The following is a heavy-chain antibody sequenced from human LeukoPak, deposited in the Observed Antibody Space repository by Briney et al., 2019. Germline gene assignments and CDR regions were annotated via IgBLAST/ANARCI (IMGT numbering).Heavy chain of an antibody. Sequence: ASVTVSCMASGYTFTRYQIHWLRQAPGQGLEWVGIINPIGGSTNYAQKFQGRVTLTRDTSTSTVYMELSSLRSDDTSVYYCAREGYGSGRRLGMDVWGQGTTVTVSS. D-gene: IGHD3-10*01. J-gene: IGHJ6*02. CDR1: GYTFTRYQ. CDR3: AREGYGSGRRLGMDV. V-gene: IGHV1-46*01. CDR2: INPIGGST.